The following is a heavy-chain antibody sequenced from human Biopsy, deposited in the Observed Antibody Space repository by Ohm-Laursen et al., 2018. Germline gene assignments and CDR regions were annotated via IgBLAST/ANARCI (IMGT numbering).Heavy chain of an antibody. CDR1: GSTFTAFS. CDR3: ARGRRHCSGTCSRWYFDL. V-gene: IGHV1-2*02. D-gene: IGHD2-2*01. CDR2: INPKSGDT. J-gene: IGHJ2*01. Sequence: ASVTASCQPSGSTFTAFSVHWLRQAPGQGLEWMGWINPKSGDTDYPQNFQGRVSMTRDTSISTAYMDLSRLRSDDTAVYYCARGRRHCSGTCSRWYFDLWGRGTLVTVSS.